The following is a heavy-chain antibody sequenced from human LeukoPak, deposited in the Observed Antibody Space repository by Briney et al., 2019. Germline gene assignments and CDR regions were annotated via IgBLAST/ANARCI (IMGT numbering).Heavy chain of an antibody. CDR1: GFTFSSYA. D-gene: IGHD5-24*01. V-gene: IGHV3-23*01. CDR3: AKVAQMDTILGKFDY. J-gene: IGHJ4*02. Sequence: PGGSLRLSCAASGFTFSSYAMSWVRQAPGKGLEWVSAISGNGGRTYYADSVKGRFTISRDNSRNTLFLQMNSLRAEDTAVYYCAKVAQMDTILGKFDYWGQGTLVTVSS. CDR2: ISGNGGRT.